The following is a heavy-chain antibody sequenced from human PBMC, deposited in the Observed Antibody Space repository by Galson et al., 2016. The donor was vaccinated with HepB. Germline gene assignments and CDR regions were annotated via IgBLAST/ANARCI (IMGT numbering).Heavy chain of an antibody. CDR2: IKSKTDGGTT. D-gene: IGHD3-10*01. Sequence: SLRLSCAASGFTFSNAWMNWVRQAPGKGLEWVGRIKSKTDGGTTDYVAPVKGRFTISRDDSKNTLYLQMNSLKTEDTAVYYCTTEDIWFGELLNWGQGTLVTVSS. J-gene: IGHJ4*02. CDR3: TTEDIWFGELLN. V-gene: IGHV3-15*07. CDR1: GFTFSNAW.